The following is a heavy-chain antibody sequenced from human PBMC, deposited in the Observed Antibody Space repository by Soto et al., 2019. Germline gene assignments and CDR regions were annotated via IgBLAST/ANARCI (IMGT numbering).Heavy chain of an antibody. V-gene: IGHV5-10-1*01. CDR1: GYSFTSYW. Sequence: RGESLKISCNGSGYSFTSYWISWVRQMPGKGLEWMGRIDPSDSYTNYSPSFQGHVTISADKSISTAYLQWSSLKASDTAMYYCARLSYYDSSGYPNWFDPWGQGTLVTVSS. J-gene: IGHJ5*02. CDR3: ARLSYYDSSGYPNWFDP. CDR2: IDPSDSYT. D-gene: IGHD3-22*01.